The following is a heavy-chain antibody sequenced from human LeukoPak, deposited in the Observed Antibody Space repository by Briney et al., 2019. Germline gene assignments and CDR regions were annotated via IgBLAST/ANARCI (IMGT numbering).Heavy chain of an antibody. J-gene: IGHJ5*02. CDR2: ISGSGGST. V-gene: IGHV3-23*01. CDR3: ARDRVTMVRGVIITWFDP. Sequence: PGGSLRLSCAASGFTFSSYAMSWVRQAPGKGLEWVSAISGSGGSTYYADSVKGRFTISRDNAKNSLYLQMNSLRAEDTAVYYCARDRVTMVRGVIITWFDPWGQGTLVTVSS. CDR1: GFTFSSYA. D-gene: IGHD3-10*01.